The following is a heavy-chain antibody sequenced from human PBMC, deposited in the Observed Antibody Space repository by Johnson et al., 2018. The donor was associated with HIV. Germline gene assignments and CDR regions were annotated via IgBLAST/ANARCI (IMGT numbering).Heavy chain of an antibody. D-gene: IGHD3-16*02. J-gene: IGHJ3*02. V-gene: IGHV3-30*04. CDR2: ISHDGTTT. CDR1: GLTLTTII. Sequence: QVQLVESGGGVVQPGGSLRVSCAVSGLTLTTIIVHWARQAPGKGLEWVSLISHDGTTTAYADSVKGRYTISRDISTNKVYLQMNSLSPEDTAVYYCTPLGGYTPGSLDIWGQGTMVTVSS. CDR3: TPLGGYTPGSLDI.